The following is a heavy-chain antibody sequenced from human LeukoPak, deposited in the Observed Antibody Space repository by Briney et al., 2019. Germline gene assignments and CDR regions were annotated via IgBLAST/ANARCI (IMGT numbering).Heavy chain of an antibody. V-gene: IGHV4-39*07. CDR1: GGSISSSSYY. D-gene: IGHD6-13*01. Sequence: PSETLSLTCTVSGGSISSSSYYWGWIRQPPGKGLEWIGSIYYSGSTYYNPSLKSRVTISVDTSKNQFSLKLSSVTAADTAVYYCARGGWSSWYSDAFDIWGQGTMVTVSS. J-gene: IGHJ3*02. CDR3: ARGGWSSWYSDAFDI. CDR2: IYYSGST.